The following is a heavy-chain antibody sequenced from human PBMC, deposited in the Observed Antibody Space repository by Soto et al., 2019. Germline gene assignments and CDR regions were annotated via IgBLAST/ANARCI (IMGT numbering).Heavy chain of an antibody. Sequence: TLSLTGHITSLSIVGPLYSWTEMRQPPGKGLEWIGYIYHSGSTYYNPSLKSRVTISVDTSKNQFSLRLSSVTAADTAVYYCARHNIEGGYRYFDNWGQG. CDR3: ARHNIEGGYRYFDN. J-gene: IGHJ4*02. D-gene: IGHD1-26*01. CDR1: SLSIVGPLYS. CDR2: IYHSGST. V-gene: IGHV4-30-2*01.